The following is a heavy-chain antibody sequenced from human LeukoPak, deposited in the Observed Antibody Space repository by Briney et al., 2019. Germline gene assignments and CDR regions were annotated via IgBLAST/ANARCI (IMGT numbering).Heavy chain of an antibody. Sequence: GGSLRLSCAASGFTFSDYYMSWIRQAPGKGLEWVSYIGSSGSTIYYADSVKGRFTISRDNAKNSLYLQMNSLRAEDTAVYYCARVPKIQLWSAFDYWGQGTLVTVSS. CDR3: ARVPKIQLWSAFDY. CDR1: GFTFSDYY. V-gene: IGHV3-11*01. CDR2: IGSSGSTI. D-gene: IGHD5-18*01. J-gene: IGHJ4*02.